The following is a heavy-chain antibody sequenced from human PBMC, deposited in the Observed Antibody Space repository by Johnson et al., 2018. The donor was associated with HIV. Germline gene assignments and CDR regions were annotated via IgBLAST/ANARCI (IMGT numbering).Heavy chain of an antibody. V-gene: IGHV3-30*19. J-gene: IGHJ3*02. CDR2: IWYDGSNK. D-gene: IGHD2/OR15-2a*01. CDR3: ARAFDPRAFDI. CDR1: GFTFSSYG. Sequence: QVLLVESGGGVVQPGRSLRLSCAASGFTFSSYGMHWVRQAPGKGLEWVAVIWYDGSNKYYADSVKGRFTISRDNSKNTLYLQMNSLRAEDTAVYYCARAFDPRAFDIWGQGTMVTVSS.